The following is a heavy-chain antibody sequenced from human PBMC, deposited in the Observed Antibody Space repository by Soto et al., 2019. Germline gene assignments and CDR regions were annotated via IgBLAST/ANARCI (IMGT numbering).Heavy chain of an antibody. CDR1: GGSISSSSYY. Sequence: SETLSLTCTVSGGSISSSSYYWGWIRQPPGKGLEWIGSIYYSGSTYYNPSLKSRVTISVDTSKNQFSLKLSSVTAADTAVYYCARHGYYYGSGSQINFDYWGQGTLVTVSS. J-gene: IGHJ4*02. CDR3: ARHGYYYGSGSQINFDY. CDR2: IYYSGST. V-gene: IGHV4-39*01. D-gene: IGHD3-10*01.